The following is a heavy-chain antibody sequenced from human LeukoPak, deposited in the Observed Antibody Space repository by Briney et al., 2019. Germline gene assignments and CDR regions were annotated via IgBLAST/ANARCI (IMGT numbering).Heavy chain of an antibody. D-gene: IGHD6-6*01. CDR3: ARGGAARPDY. CDR2: ISASSSSI. Sequence: GGSLRLSCAASGFTFSNYGMDWVRQAPGKGRGWVSYISASSSSIYYADSVKGRFTISRDNAKNSLFLQMNSLRAEDTAVYYCARGGAARPDYWGQGSLVTVSS. V-gene: IGHV3-48*04. CDR1: GFTFSNYG. J-gene: IGHJ4*02.